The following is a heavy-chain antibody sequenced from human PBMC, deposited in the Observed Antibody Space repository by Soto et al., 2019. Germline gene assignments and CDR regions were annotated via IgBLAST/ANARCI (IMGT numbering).Heavy chain of an antibody. J-gene: IGHJ4*02. D-gene: IGHD2-15*01. V-gene: IGHV5-51*01. CDR3: ARQLGVGTVVAASDF. CDR1: GYSFTSYW. CDR2: IYPGDSDT. Sequence: PGESLKISCKGSGYSFTSYWIGWVRQMPGKGLEWMGIIYPGDSDTRYSPSFQGQVTISADKSISTAYLQWSSLKASDTAMYYCARQLGVGTVVAASDFWGQGTLDTGSS.